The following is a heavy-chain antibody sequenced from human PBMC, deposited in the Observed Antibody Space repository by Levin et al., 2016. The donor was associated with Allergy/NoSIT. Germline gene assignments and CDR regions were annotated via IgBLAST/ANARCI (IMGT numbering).Heavy chain of an antibody. CDR2: LDYSGST. V-gene: IGHV4-59*08. D-gene: IGHD3-22*01. CDR1: GGSISGYY. CDR3: ARHPDDSGFNFDY. Sequence: SETLSLTCSVSGGSISGYYWSWLRQPPGKGLEWIGYLDYSGSTNYNPSFVSRVTISVDTSINRLFLKLNSASAADTAVYYCARHPDDSGFNFDYWGQGTQITVSS. J-gene: IGHJ4*02.